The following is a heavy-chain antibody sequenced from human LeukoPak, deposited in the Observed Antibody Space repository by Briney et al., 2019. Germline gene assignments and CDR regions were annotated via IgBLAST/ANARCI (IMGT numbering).Heavy chain of an antibody. V-gene: IGHV4-59*01. Sequence: SETLSLTCTVSGGSISSYYWSWIRQPPGKGLEWIGYIYYSGSTNYNPSPKSRVTISVDTSKNQFSLKLSSVTAADTAVYYCARDEGNWGAIYGMDVWGQGTTVTVSS. CDR2: IYYSGST. CDR3: ARDEGNWGAIYGMDV. D-gene: IGHD7-27*01. J-gene: IGHJ6*02. CDR1: GGSISSYY.